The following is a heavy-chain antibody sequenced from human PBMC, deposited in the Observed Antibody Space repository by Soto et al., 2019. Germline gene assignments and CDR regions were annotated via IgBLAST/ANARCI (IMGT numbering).Heavy chain of an antibody. CDR3: ARDHRGICTGGSCYGYYYGMDV. V-gene: IGHV1-3*01. CDR2: INAGNGNT. Sequence: ASVKVSCKASGYTFTSYAMHWVRQAPGQRLEWMGWINAGNGNTKYSQKFQGRVTITRDTSASTAYMELSSLRSEDTAVYYCARDHRGICTGGSCYGYYYGMDVWGQGTTVTVSS. CDR1: GYTFTSYA. D-gene: IGHD2-15*01. J-gene: IGHJ6*02.